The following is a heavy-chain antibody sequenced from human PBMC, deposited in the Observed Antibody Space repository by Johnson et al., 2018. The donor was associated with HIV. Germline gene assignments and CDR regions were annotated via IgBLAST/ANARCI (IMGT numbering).Heavy chain of an antibody. CDR1: GFTFDDYG. D-gene: IGHD6-13*01. CDR2: INWNGGST. CDR3: ARARDRSSSRDAFDI. Sequence: VQLVESGGGVVQPGRSLRLSCAASGFTFDDYGMTWVRQPPGKGLEWVSGINWNGGSTGYADSVKGRFTISRDNAKNSLYLQMNSLRAEDTAVYYCARARDRSSSRDAFDIWGQGTMVTVSS. J-gene: IGHJ3*02. V-gene: IGHV3-20*04.